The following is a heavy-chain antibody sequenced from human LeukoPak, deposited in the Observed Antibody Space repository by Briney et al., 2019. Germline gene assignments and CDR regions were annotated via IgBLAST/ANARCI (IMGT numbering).Heavy chain of an antibody. Sequence: GGSLRLSCAASGFTFSDYYMSWIRQAPGKGLEWISYISSSGSTIYYADSVKGRFTISRDNAKNSLYLQMNSLRAEDTAVYYCARERPRYDFWSGYPADYWGQGTLVTVSS. J-gene: IGHJ4*02. D-gene: IGHD3-3*01. V-gene: IGHV3-11*01. CDR2: ISSSGSTI. CDR1: GFTFSDYY. CDR3: ARERPRYDFWSGYPADY.